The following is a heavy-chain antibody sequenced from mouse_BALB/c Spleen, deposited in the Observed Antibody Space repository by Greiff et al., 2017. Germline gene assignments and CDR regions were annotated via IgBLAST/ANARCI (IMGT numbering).Heavy chain of an antibody. CDR2: ISYSGST. V-gene: IGHV3-2*02. Sequence: EVQRVESGPGLVKPSQSLSLTCTVTGYSITSDYAWNWIRQFPGNKLEWMGYISYSGSTSYNPSLKSRISITRDTSKNQFFLQLNSVTTEDTATYYCARWDGYSYYFDYWGQGTTLTVSS. CDR3: ARWDGYSYYFDY. J-gene: IGHJ2*01. D-gene: IGHD2-3*01. CDR1: GYSITSDYA.